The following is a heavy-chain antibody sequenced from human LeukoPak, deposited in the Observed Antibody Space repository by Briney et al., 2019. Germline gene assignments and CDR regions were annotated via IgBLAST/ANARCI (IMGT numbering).Heavy chain of an antibody. D-gene: IGHD3-22*01. CDR1: GFTFSSYS. V-gene: IGHV3-21*01. CDR2: ISSSSSYI. CDR3: ATDSSGYADAFDI. J-gene: IGHJ3*02. Sequence: GGSLRLSCAASGFTFSSYSMNWVRQAPGKGLEWVSSISSSSSYIYYADSVKGRFTISRDNAKNSLYLQMNSLRAEDTAVYYCATDSSGYADAFDIWGQGTMVTVSS.